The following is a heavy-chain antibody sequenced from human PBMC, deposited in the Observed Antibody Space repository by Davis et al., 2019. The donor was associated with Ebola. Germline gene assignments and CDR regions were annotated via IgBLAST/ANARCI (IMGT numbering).Heavy chain of an antibody. J-gene: IGHJ4*02. Sequence: ASVKVSCKASGYTFTSYAMHWVRQAPGQRLEWMRWINAGNGNTKYSQKFQGRVTITRDTSASTAYMELSSLRSEDTAVYYCASSRYYYDSSGYYAYWGQGTLVTVSS. V-gene: IGHV1-3*01. CDR1: GYTFTSYA. CDR2: INAGNGNT. D-gene: IGHD3-22*01. CDR3: ASSRYYYDSSGYYAY.